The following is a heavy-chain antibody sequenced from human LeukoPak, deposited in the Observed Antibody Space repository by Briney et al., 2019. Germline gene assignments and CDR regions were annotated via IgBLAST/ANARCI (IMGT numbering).Heavy chain of an antibody. V-gene: IGHV1-24*01. Sequence: ASVKVSCKVSGYTLTELSMHWVRQAPGKGLEWMGGFDPEDGETIYAQKFQGRATMTEDTSTDTAYMELSSLRSEDTAVYYCATDHGQQLVQSGAFDIWGQGTMVTVSS. J-gene: IGHJ3*02. D-gene: IGHD6-13*01. CDR2: FDPEDGET. CDR1: GYTLTELS. CDR3: ATDHGQQLVQSGAFDI.